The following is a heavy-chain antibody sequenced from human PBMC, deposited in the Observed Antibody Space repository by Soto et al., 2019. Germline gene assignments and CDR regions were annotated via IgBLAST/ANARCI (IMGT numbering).Heavy chain of an antibody. CDR3: ARSWSGSTSGRVDV. CDR2: ISWDGYSI. CDR1: GFTFEDYV. J-gene: IGHJ6*02. V-gene: IGHV3-9*01. D-gene: IGHD3-3*01. Sequence: EVQLVESGGGLVQPGRSLRLSCVGSGFTFEDYVMHWVRQVPGKGLEWVSHISWDGYSIGYAGSVRARFTISRDNAKNSLFLHMNSLRPEDTALYYCARSWSGSTSGRVDVWGQGTTVTVS.